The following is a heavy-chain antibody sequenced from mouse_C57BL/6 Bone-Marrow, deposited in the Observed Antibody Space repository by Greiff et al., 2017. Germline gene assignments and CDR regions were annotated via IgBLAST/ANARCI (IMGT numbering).Heavy chain of an antibody. J-gene: IGHJ4*01. D-gene: IGHD2-4*01. CDR1: GYTFTSYW. V-gene: IGHV1-50*01. CDR3: ARNYDYDAEAMDY. CDR2: IDPSDSYT. Sequence: QVHVKQPGAELVKPGASVKLSCKASGYTFTSYWMQWVKQRPGQGLEWIGEIDPSDSYTNYNQKFKGKATLTVDPSSSPAYMQLSSLTSEDSAVYYCARNYDYDAEAMDYWGQGTSVTVSS.